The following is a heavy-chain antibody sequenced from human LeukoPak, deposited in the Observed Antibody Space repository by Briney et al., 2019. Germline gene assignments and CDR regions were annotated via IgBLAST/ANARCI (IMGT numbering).Heavy chain of an antibody. CDR3: ARDSPLLTV. CDR1: GFTFSSYA. Sequence: PGRSLRLSCAASGFTFSSYAMHWVRQAPGKGLEWVAVISYDGSNKYYADSVKGRFTISRDNAKNSLYLQMNSLRAEDTAVYYCARDSPLLTVWGQGTLVTVSS. J-gene: IGHJ4*02. D-gene: IGHD3-9*01. V-gene: IGHV3-30-3*01. CDR2: ISYDGSNK.